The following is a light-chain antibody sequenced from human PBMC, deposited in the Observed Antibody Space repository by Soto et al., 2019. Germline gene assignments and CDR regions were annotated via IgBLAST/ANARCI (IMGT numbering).Light chain of an antibody. V-gene: IGLV3-1*01. CDR3: QAWDKSTAV. CDR1: KLGDKY. Sequence: YELTQTPSVSVSPGQTASITCSGDKLGDKYACWYQQKPGQSPVLVIYQDTKRPSGIPERFSGSKSGNTATLTISGTQAMDEAVYYCQAWDKSTAVFGGGTKVTVL. J-gene: IGLJ2*01. CDR2: QDT.